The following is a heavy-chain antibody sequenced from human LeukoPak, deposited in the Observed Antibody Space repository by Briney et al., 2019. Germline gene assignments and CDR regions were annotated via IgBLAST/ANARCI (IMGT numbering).Heavy chain of an antibody. V-gene: IGHV3-15*01. D-gene: IGHD3-16*02. J-gene: IGHJ4*02. CDR3: TTDLGSGRNYDYVWGSYRHFDY. CDR1: GFTFSGSA. CDR2: IKSKTDGGTT. Sequence: PGGSLRLSCAASGFTFSGSALHWVRQASGKGLEWVGRIKSKTDGGTTDYAAPVKGRFTISRDDSKNTLYLQMNSLKTEDTAVYYCTTDLGSGRNYDYVWGSYRHFDYWGQGTLVTVSS.